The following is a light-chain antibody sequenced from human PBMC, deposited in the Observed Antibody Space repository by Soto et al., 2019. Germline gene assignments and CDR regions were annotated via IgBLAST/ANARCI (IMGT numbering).Light chain of an antibody. CDR3: QQQSNSPWT. V-gene: IGKV3-20*01. CDR1: QTISNNY. CDR2: AVS. J-gene: IGKJ1*01. Sequence: EIVLTQSPGTLTLSPGESAALSCRASQTISNNYLVWYRQKPGQAPRLLIYAVSSRAAGIPDRFSGSGSGTDFALTIARLEPEDSAVYYGQQQSNSPWTFGQGTRVEI.